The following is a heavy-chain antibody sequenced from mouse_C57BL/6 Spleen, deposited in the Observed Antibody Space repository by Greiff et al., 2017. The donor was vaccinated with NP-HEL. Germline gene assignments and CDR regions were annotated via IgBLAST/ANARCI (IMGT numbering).Heavy chain of an antibody. CDR1: GFTFSDYY. Sequence: EVMLVESEGGLVQPGSSMKLSCTASGFTFSDYYMAWVRQVPEKGLEWVANINYDGSSTYYLDSLKSRFIISRDNAKNILYLQMSSLKSEDTATYYCAREGPVGRGYFDYWGQGTTLTVSS. V-gene: IGHV5-16*01. D-gene: IGHD4-1*01. CDR3: AREGPVGRGYFDY. J-gene: IGHJ2*01. CDR2: INYDGSST.